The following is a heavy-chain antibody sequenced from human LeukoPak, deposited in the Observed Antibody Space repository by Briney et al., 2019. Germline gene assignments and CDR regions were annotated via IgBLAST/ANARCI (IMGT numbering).Heavy chain of an antibody. CDR3: ARVGIQRYFDY. CDR2: INSDGSDT. D-gene: IGHD5-18*01. J-gene: IGHJ4*02. V-gene: IGHV3-74*01. CDR1: GFSFSSYW. Sequence: GGSLRLSCAASGFSFSSYWMHWVRQAPGKGLVWVSGINSDGSDTSYADDVKGRFTISRDNAKNTLYLQMNSLRAEDTAVYYCARVGIQRYFDYWGQGTLVTVSS.